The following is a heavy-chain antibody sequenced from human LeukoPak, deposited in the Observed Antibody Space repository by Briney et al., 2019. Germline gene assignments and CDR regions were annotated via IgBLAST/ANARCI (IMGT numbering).Heavy chain of an antibody. D-gene: IGHD2-21*01. CDR1: GGSISSGSYY. Sequence: PSETLSLTCTVSGGSISSGSYYWSWIRQPAGKGLEWIGRIYTSGSTNYNPSLKSRVTISVDTSKNQFSLKLSSVTAADTAVYYCARVAVASYYYYMDVWGKGTTVTVSS. CDR3: ARVAVASYYYYMDV. V-gene: IGHV4-61*02. CDR2: IYTSGST. J-gene: IGHJ6*03.